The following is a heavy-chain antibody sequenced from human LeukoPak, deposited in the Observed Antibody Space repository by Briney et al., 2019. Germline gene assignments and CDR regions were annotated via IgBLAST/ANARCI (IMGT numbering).Heavy chain of an antibody. V-gene: IGHV1-18*01. CDR1: GYTFTSYG. CDR3: ARDLDPGGVAVTEAFDY. J-gene: IGHJ4*02. Sequence: GASVRVSCKASGYTFTSYGISWVRQAPGQGLEWMGWISAYNGNTNYAQKLQGRVTTTTDTSTSTAYMELRSLRSDDTAVYYCARDLDPGGVAVTEAFDYWGQGTLVTVSS. CDR2: ISAYNGNT. D-gene: IGHD2-15*01.